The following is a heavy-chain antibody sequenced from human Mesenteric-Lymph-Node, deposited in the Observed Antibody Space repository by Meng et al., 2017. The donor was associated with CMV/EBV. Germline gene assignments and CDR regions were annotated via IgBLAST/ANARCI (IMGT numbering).Heavy chain of an antibody. D-gene: IGHD6-13*01. CDR3: ARGHPIADPNGYYGMDV. V-gene: IGHV3-7*01. Sequence: GGSLRLSCAASGFTFSSCWMSWVRQAPGKGLEWVANINQDGSEKYYVDVVKGRFTISRDDAKNSLFLQMNSLRAEDTAVYYCARGHPIADPNGYYGMDVWGQGTTVTVSS. CDR1: GFTFSSCW. CDR2: INQDGSEK. J-gene: IGHJ6*02.